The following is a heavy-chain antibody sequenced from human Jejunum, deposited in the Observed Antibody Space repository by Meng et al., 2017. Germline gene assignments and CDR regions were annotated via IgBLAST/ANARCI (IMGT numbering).Heavy chain of an antibody. V-gene: IGHV3-74*01. CDR1: GFNFSRYW. CDR2: IDTGGGTT. CDR3: GRDLGGFYGV. Sequence: EVQLVESGGGLVQPGGSLRLSCAASGFNFSRYWFHWVRQGPGKGLVWVSRIDTGGGTTNYADSVRGRFTIYRDNAESTLYLQMNSLTAEDTGVYYCGRDLGGFYGVWGRGALVTVSS. D-gene: IGHD2/OR15-2a*01. J-gene: IGHJ4*02.